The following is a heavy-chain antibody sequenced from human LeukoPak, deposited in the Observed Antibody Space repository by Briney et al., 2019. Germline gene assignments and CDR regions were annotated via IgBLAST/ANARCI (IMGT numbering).Heavy chain of an antibody. CDR2: IYGGGST. CDR3: AREIGGYYNSRGYIDY. Sequence: GGSLRRSCAASGFTVSSNYMSWVRQAPGKGLEWVSVIYGGGSTYYADSVKGRFTISRDNSKNTLYLQMNSLRAEDTAVYYCAREIGGYYNSRGYIDYWGQGTLVTVSS. J-gene: IGHJ4*02. V-gene: IGHV3-53*01. D-gene: IGHD3-22*01. CDR1: GFTVSSNY.